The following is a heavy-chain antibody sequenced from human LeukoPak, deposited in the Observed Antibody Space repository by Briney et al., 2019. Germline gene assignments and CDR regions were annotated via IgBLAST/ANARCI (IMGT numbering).Heavy chain of an antibody. D-gene: IGHD3-22*01. CDR3: SATVYYYDSRYYGMDV. CDR1: GFTFTSSA. CDR2: IVVGSGNT. Sequence: SVKVSCKASGFTFTSSAVQWVRQARGQRLEWIGWIVVGSGNTNYAQKFQERVTITRDMSTSTAYMELSSLRSEDTAVYYCSATVYYYDSRYYGMDVWGQGTTVTVSS. J-gene: IGHJ6*02. V-gene: IGHV1-58*01.